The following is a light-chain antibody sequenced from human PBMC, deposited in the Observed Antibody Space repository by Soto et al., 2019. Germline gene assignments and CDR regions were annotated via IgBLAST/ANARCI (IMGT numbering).Light chain of an antibody. CDR2: DAS. J-gene: IGKJ4*01. V-gene: IGKV3-11*01. CDR3: HQRSNWPPFT. Sequence: EIVLTQSPATLSLSPGERATLSCRASQSISNFLAWYQQKPGQAPRTLIYDASKRATDILDRFIGSGSGTDFTLTINSLEPEDFAVYYCHQRSNWPPFTFGGGTKVEI. CDR1: QSISNF.